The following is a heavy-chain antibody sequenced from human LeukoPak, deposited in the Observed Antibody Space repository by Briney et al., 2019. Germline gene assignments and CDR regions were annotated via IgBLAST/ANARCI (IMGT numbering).Heavy chain of an antibody. D-gene: IGHD6-13*01. J-gene: IGHJ4*02. Sequence: PGGSLRLSCTVSGFSFESYSMNWVRQVPGKGLEWVSGISWNSGSIGYADSVKGRFTISRDNAKNSLYLQMNSLRAEDTALYYCATGYSSSWYPPHFDYWGQGTLVTVSS. V-gene: IGHV3-9*01. CDR2: ISWNSGSI. CDR3: ATGYSSSWYPPHFDY. CDR1: GFSFESYS.